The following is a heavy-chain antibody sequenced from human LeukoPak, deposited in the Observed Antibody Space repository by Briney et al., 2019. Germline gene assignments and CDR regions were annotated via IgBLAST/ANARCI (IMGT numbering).Heavy chain of an antibody. CDR1: GYTFMDSY. J-gene: IGHJ4*02. D-gene: IGHD3-10*01. CDR2: INPNGGGT. V-gene: IGHV1-2*02. CDR3: ARDLTGASGDY. Sequence: ASVKVSCKASGYTFMDSYMHWVRQAPGQGLEWMAWINPNGGGTHYAQRFQGRVTLTLDTSINTACMELNSLRSDDSAIYYCARDLTGASGDYWGQGTLVTVSS.